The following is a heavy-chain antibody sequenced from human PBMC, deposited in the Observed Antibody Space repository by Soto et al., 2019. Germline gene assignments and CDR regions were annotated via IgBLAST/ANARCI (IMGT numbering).Heavy chain of an antibody. J-gene: IGHJ4*02. CDR2: ISYDGSNK. Sequence: PGAPPRPSSAASGVTFGAYCMHLVRADTGKGLEWVAVISYDGSNKYYADSVKGRFTISRDNSKNTLYLQMNSLRAEDTAVYYCAKDPNHFSSSTIDYWGQGTLVTVSS. V-gene: IGHV3-30*18. CDR1: GVTFGAYC. CDR3: AKDPNHFSSSTIDY. D-gene: IGHD6-6*01.